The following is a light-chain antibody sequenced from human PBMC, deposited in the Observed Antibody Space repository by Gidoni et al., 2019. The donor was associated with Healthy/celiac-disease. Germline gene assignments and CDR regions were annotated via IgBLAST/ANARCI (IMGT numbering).Light chain of an antibody. V-gene: IGKV1-39*01. Sequence: IQMTQSPSSLSASVGDRVTITCLASQSISSYLNWYQQKPGKAPKLLIYAASSLQSGVPSRFSGSGSGTDFTLTISSLQPEDIATYYCQQSYSTPPNTFGGGTKVEIK. CDR3: QQSYSTPPNT. CDR1: QSISSY. J-gene: IGKJ4*01. CDR2: AAS.